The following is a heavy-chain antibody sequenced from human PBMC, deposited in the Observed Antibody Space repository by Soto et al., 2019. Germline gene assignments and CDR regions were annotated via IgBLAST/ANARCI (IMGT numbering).Heavy chain of an antibody. D-gene: IGHD3-16*02. CDR2: MNPNSGNT. Sequence: QVQLVQSGAEVKKPGASVKVSCKASGYTFTSYDINWVRQATGQGLEWMGWMNPNSGNTGYAQKFQGRVTMTRNTSISTAYMELSSLRSEDTAVYYCARERDYDYIWGSYRSKARPFDYWGQGTLVTVPS. CDR1: GYTFTSYD. CDR3: ARERDYDYIWGSYRSKARPFDY. V-gene: IGHV1-8*01. J-gene: IGHJ4*02.